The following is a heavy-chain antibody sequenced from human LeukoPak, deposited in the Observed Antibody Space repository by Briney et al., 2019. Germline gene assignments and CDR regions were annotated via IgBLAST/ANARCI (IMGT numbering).Heavy chain of an antibody. CDR1: GGSISSNSYY. Sequence: PSETLSLTCTVSGGSISSNSYYWGWIRQPPGKGLEWIGSIYYSGITYYNPSLKSRVTISVDTSQGQFSLKLRSLTAADTAVYYCARSGDFANFDFWGHGTLVTVSS. CDR3: ARSGDFANFDF. V-gene: IGHV4-39*07. D-gene: IGHD4-17*01. CDR2: IYYSGIT. J-gene: IGHJ4*01.